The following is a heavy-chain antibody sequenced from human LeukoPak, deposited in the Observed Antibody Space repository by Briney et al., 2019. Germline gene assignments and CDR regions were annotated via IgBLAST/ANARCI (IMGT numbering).Heavy chain of an antibody. D-gene: IGHD2-2*01. CDR2: IKQDGSEK. CDR1: GFTFSSYA. Sequence: PGGSLRLSCAASGFTFSSYAMHWVRQAPGKGLEWVASIKQDGSEKYYVDSMKGRFTISRDNAKNSLYLQMNSLRAEDTAVYYCARMPRGPDVWGKGTTVTVSS. V-gene: IGHV3-7*01. CDR3: ARMPRGPDV. J-gene: IGHJ6*04.